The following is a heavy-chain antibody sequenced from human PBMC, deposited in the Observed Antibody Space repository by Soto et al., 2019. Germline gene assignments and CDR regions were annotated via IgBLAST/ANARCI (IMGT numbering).Heavy chain of an antibody. V-gene: IGHV4-34*01. CDR1: GVSVNSSNYY. J-gene: IGHJ3*01. D-gene: IGHD3-10*01. Sequence: SETLSLTCAGFGVSVNSSNYYWILIRQPPGQGLEWIGEMSHSGGTHFNPSLKSRVTISVDTSKNQFSLKMSSVTAADTALYYCARVDRGTSTTVVDAFDCWGPGKMIT. CDR3: ARVDRGTSTTVVDAFDC. CDR2: MSHSGGT.